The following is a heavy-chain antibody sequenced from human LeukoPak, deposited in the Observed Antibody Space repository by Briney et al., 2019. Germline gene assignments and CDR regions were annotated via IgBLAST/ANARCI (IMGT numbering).Heavy chain of an antibody. CDR2: ISFDGSNK. Sequence: TGGSLRLSCAASGFTFSNFAMHWVRQAPGKGLQWVAVISFDGSNKYYADSVKGRFSISRDNSKDTLHLQMSSLRDEDTAVYFCAGVSESGWYFFDYWGQGTLVTVSP. CDR1: GFTFSNFA. V-gene: IGHV3-30*03. D-gene: IGHD6-19*01. J-gene: IGHJ4*02. CDR3: AGVSESGWYFFDY.